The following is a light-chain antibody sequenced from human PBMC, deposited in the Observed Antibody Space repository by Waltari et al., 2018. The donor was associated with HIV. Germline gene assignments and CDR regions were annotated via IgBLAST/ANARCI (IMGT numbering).Light chain of an antibody. CDR3: SSYAGRV. CDR1: SSDVGGYNY. V-gene: IGLV2-8*01. J-gene: IGLJ1*01. Sequence: SALTQPPSASGSPGQSATISCTGPSSDVGGYNYVSWYQQHPGKAPKLMIYEVTKRPSGVPDRFSGSKSGNTASLTVSGLQAEDEADYYCSSYAGRVFGTGTKVTVL. CDR2: EVT.